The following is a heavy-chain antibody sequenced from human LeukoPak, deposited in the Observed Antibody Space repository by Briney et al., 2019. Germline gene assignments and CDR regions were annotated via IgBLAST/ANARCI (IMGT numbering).Heavy chain of an antibody. D-gene: IGHD6-13*01. J-gene: IGHJ6*02. V-gene: IGHV1-58*02. CDR2: IVVGSGNT. Sequence: SVKVSCKASGFTFTSSAMQWVRQARGQRLEWIGWIVVGSGNTNYAQKFQERVTITRDMSTSTAYMELSSLRSEDTAVYYCAARLAAAGTLDYYYHGMDVWGQGTTVTVSS. CDR1: GFTFTSSA. CDR3: AARLAAAGTLDYYYHGMDV.